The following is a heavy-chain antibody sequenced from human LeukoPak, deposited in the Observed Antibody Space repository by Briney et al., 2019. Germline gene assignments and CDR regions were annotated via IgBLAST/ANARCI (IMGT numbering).Heavy chain of an antibody. Sequence: PGGSLRLSCAASGFTFSSYGMHWVRQAPGKGLEWVAFIRSDGTNKYYRDSVEGRFTVSRDNSKNTLFLQMNSLRPEDTAIYYCAKDPSNASRTLDIWGQGTLVTASS. J-gene: IGHJ3*02. CDR1: GFTFSSYG. CDR3: AKDPSNASRTLDI. D-gene: IGHD3-16*01. V-gene: IGHV3-30*02. CDR2: IRSDGTNK.